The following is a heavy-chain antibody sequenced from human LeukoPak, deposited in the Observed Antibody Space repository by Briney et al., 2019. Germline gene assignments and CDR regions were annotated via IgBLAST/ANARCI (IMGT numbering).Heavy chain of an antibody. CDR3: ARSGFGVLYYYGIDV. D-gene: IGHD3-10*01. CDR1: GDSISSRSYY. V-gene: IGHV4-39*01. CDR2: IYYSGST. Sequence: PSETLSLTCTVSGDSISSRSYYWGWIRQPPGKGLEWIGSIYYSGSTYYNPSLKSRITISVDTSKNQFSLKLSSVTAADTAVYYCARSGFGVLYYYGIDVWGQGTTVTVSS. J-gene: IGHJ6*02.